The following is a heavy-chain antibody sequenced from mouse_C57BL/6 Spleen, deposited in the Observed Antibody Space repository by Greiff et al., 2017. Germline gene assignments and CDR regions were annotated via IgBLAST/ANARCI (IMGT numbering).Heavy chain of an antibody. CDR3: ARVGYPPAWFAY. V-gene: IGHV1-69*01. CDR2: IDPSDSYT. D-gene: IGHD3-1*01. Sequence: QVQLQQPGAELVMPGASVKLSCKASGYTFTSYWMHWVKQRPGQGLEWIGDIDPSDSYTNYNQKFKGKSTLTVDKSSSTAYMQLSSLTSEYSAVDYCARVGYPPAWFAYWGQGTLVTVSA. CDR1: GYTFTSYW. J-gene: IGHJ3*01.